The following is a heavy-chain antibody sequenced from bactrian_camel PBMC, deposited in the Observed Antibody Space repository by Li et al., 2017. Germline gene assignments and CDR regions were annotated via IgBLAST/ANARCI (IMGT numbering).Heavy chain of an antibody. CDR2: HYTGTATT. V-gene: IGHV3S1*01. CDR1: YSSSVYC. J-gene: IGHJ4*01. D-gene: IGHD2*01. CDR3: AATGYCYKRWFENYRH. Sequence: VQLVESGGGSVQTGGSLRLFCGYSSSVYCMGWFRQTPGKERAAVAAHYTGTATTYVADSVKDRFVITKDSTVTLQMNDLNPEDTATYYCAATGYCYKRWFENYRHWGQGTQVTVS.